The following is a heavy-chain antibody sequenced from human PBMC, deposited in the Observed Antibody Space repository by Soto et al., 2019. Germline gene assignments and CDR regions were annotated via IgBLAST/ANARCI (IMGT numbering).Heavy chain of an antibody. Sequence: SETLSLTCTVSGGSISSYYWSWLRQPPGEGLEWIGYIYYSGSTNYNPSLKSRVTISVDTSKNQFSLKLSSVTAADTAVYYCARHSYDFWSGYSPNYYFDYWGQGTLVTVS. V-gene: IGHV4-59*08. D-gene: IGHD3-3*01. CDR2: IYYSGST. CDR3: ARHSYDFWSGYSPNYYFDY. J-gene: IGHJ4*02. CDR1: GGSISSYY.